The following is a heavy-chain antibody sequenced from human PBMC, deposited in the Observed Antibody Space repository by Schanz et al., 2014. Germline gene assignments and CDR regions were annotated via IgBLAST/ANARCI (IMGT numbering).Heavy chain of an antibody. CDR1: GFTFSSYA. D-gene: IGHD1-1*01. CDR2: IYSGIGA. V-gene: IGHV3-66*01. J-gene: IGHJ4*02. Sequence: VQLVESGGGVVQFGRSLRLSCVASGFTFSSYAMSWVRQAPGKGLEWVSVIYSGIGAYYADSVKDRFTVSRDNSKNTLYLQMNSLRAEDTAVYYCARGTDWNLHYWGQGALVTVSS. CDR3: ARGTDWNLHY.